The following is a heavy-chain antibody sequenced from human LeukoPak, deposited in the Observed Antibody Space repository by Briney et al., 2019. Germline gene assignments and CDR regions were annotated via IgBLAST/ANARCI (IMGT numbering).Heavy chain of an antibody. J-gene: IGHJ4*02. CDR1: GGSISSSSYY. CDR2: IYYSGST. V-gene: IGHV4-39*01. CDR3: ARVLKRGNYDFWSGYFFGPSSHPCFDY. D-gene: IGHD3-3*01. Sequence: SETLSLTCTVSGGSISSSSYYWGWIRQPPGKGLEWIGSIYYSGSTYYNPSLKSRVTISVDTSKNQFSLKLSSVTAADTAVYYCARVLKRGNYDFWSGYFFGPSSHPCFDYWGQGTLVTVSS.